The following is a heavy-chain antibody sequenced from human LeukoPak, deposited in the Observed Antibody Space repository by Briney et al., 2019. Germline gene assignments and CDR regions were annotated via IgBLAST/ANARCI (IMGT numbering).Heavy chain of an antibody. Sequence: GASVKVSCKASGGTFSSYAISWVRQAPGQGLEWMGGIIPIFGTANYAQKFQGRVTITADKSTSTAYMELSSLRSEDTAVYYCAREGVVRGVKDAFDIWGQGTMVTVSS. J-gene: IGHJ3*02. CDR1: GGTFSSYA. V-gene: IGHV1-69*06. CDR2: IIPIFGTA. CDR3: AREGVVRGVKDAFDI. D-gene: IGHD3-10*01.